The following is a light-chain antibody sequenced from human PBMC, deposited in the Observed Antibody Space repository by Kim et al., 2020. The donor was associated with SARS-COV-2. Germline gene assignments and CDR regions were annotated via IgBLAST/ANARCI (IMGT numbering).Light chain of an antibody. CDR1: NLGNRN. Sequence: SYELTQPPSASVAPGQTASIICCGNNLGNRNVYWYQQKPGQAPVLVIFRDNNRPSGIPERFSGSNSEDTATLTISRAQAVDEADYYCQAWGGCTNVFG. J-gene: IGLJ1*01. CDR2: RDN. V-gene: IGLV3-1*01. CDR3: QAWGGCTNV.